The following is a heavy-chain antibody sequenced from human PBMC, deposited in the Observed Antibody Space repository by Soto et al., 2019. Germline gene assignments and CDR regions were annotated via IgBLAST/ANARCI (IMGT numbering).Heavy chain of an antibody. V-gene: IGHV1-3*01. CDR1: GYTFTSYA. J-gene: IGHJ4*02. CDR2: INAGNGNT. D-gene: IGHD5-12*01. CDR3: ARVQSGYDFAY. Sequence: GASVKVSCKASGYTFTSYAMHWVRQAPGQRLEWMGWINAGNGNTKYSQKFQGRVTITRDTSASTAYMELSSLRSEDTAVYYCARVQSGYDFAYWGQGTLVTVSS.